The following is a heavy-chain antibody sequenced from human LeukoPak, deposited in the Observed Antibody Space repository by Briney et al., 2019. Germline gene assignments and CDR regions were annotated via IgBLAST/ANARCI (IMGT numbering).Heavy chain of an antibody. V-gene: IGHV4-30-4*08. D-gene: IGHD3-22*01. Sequence: PSQTLSLTCTVSGGSISSGDYYWSWIRQPPGKGLEWIGYIYYSGSTYYNPSLKSRVTISVDTSKNQFSLKLSSVTAADTAVYYCARGRYYDSSGYYYPYAFDIWGQGTMVTVSS. CDR3: ARGRYYDSSGYYYPYAFDI. J-gene: IGHJ3*02. CDR1: GGSISSGDYY. CDR2: IYYSGST.